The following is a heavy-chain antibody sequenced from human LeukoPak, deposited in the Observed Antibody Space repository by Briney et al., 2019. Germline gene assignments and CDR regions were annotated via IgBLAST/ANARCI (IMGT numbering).Heavy chain of an antibody. V-gene: IGHV4-59*01. CDR3: ASEGSSLPPNAFDI. CDR1: GGSISSYY. D-gene: IGHD6-6*01. J-gene: IGHJ3*02. CDR2: IYYSGST. Sequence: SETLSLTCTVSGGSISSYYWSWIRQPPGKGLEWIGYIYYSGSTNYNPSLKSRVTISVDTSKNQFSLKLSSVAAADTAVYYCASEGSSLPPNAFDIWGQGTMVTVSS.